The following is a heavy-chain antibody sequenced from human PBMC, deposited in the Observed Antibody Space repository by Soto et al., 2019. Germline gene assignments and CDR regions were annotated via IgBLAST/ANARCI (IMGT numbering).Heavy chain of an antibody. CDR1: GGSISSYY. V-gene: IGHV4-59*01. Sequence: SETLSLTCTVSGGSISSYYWSWIRQPPGKGLEWIGYIYYSGSTNYNPSHKSRVTISVDTSKNQFSLKLSSVTAADTAVYYCARGILGYCSSTSCYSGFDPWGQGTLVTVSS. CDR2: IYYSGST. D-gene: IGHD2-2*01. J-gene: IGHJ5*02. CDR3: ARGILGYCSSTSCYSGFDP.